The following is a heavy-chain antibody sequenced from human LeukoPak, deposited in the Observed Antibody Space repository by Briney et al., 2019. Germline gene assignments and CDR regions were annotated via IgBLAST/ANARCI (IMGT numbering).Heavy chain of an antibody. D-gene: IGHD3-16*02. CDR2: ISAYNGNT. J-gene: IGHJ4*02. CDR1: GYTFTSYG. Sequence: GASVKVSCKASGYTFTSYGISWVRQAPGQGLEWMGLISAYNGNTNCAQKLQGRVTMTTDTSTSTAYMELRSLRSDDTAVYYCARDSVSMITFGAVIPRPFDYSGQGTLVTVSS. CDR3: ARDSVSMITFGAVIPRPFDY. V-gene: IGHV1-18*01.